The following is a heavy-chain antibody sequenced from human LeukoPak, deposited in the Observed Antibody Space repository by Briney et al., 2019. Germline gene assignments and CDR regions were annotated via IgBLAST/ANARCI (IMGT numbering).Heavy chain of an antibody. Sequence: SETLSLTCTVSGGSIGSSSYYWGWIRQPPGKGLEWIGSIYYSGSTYYNPSLKSRVTISVDTSKNQFSLKLSSVTAADTAVYYCARQRRPTNDYFDYWGQGTLVTVSS. D-gene: IGHD1-1*01. CDR2: IYYSGST. CDR3: ARQRRPTNDYFDY. J-gene: IGHJ4*02. CDR1: GGSIGSSSYY. V-gene: IGHV4-39*01.